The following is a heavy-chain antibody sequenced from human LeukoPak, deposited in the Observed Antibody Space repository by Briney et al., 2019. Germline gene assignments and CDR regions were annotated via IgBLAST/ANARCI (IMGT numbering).Heavy chain of an antibody. J-gene: IGHJ5*02. CDR3: AIRLTGNWFDP. CDR1: GYTFASYG. V-gene: IGHV1-18*01. CDR2: ISAYNGNT. Sequence: GASVKVSCKASGYTFASYGITWVRQAPGQGLEWMGWISAYNGNTNYAPKVQGRVTMTTDTSTSTAYVELRSLRSDDTAVYYCAIRLTGNWFDPWGQGTLVTVSS. D-gene: IGHD1-14*01.